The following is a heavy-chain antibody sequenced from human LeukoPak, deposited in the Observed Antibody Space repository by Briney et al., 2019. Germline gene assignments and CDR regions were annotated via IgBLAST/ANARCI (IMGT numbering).Heavy chain of an antibody. V-gene: IGHV4-30-2*01. CDR3: ARDLGYCSSTSCYTGPFDY. D-gene: IGHD2-2*02. CDR1: GGSISSGGYY. J-gene: IGHJ4*02. Sequence: PSETLSLTCTVSGGSISSGGYYWSWIRQPPGKGLEWIGYVYHSGSTYYNPSLKSRVTISVDRSKNQFSLKLSSVTAADTAVYYCARDLGYCSSTSCYTGPFDYWGQGTLVTASS. CDR2: VYHSGST.